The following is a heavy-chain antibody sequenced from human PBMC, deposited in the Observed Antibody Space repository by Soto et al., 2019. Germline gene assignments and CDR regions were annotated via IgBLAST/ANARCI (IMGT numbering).Heavy chain of an antibody. CDR3: ARDPGIAVAAGGYYYYGMDV. V-gene: IGHV6-1*01. CDR2: TYYRSKWYN. CDR1: LDSVSSNSAA. Sequence: PSQTLSLTCAISLDSVSSNSAAWNWIRQSPSRGLEWLGRTYYRSKWYNDYAVSVKSRITINPDTSKNQFSLQLNSVTPEGTAVYYCARDPGIAVAAGGYYYYGMDVWGQGTTVTVSS. J-gene: IGHJ6*02. D-gene: IGHD6-19*01.